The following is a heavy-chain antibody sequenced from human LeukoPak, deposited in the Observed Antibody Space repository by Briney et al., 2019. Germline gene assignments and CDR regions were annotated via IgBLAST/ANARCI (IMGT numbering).Heavy chain of an antibody. V-gene: IGHV3-64D*08. Sequence: GGSLRLSCSVSGFTFSTYVMHWVRQAPGKGLEYVSAISSNGDNTYYSDSVKGRFTISRDNSKNTLYLQMSSLRADDTAVYYCVRGTFYWGQGTLVTVSS. CDR1: GFTFSTYV. J-gene: IGHJ4*02. CDR2: ISSNGDNT. CDR3: VRGTFY. D-gene: IGHD3-16*01.